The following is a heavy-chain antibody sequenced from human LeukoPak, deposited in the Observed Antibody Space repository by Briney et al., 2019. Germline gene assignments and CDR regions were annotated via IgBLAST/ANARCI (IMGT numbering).Heavy chain of an antibody. CDR1: SASITSGAYY. J-gene: IGHJ5*02. CDR3: ARRDYAAWFDP. D-gene: IGHD4/OR15-4a*01. CDR2: VYYSGTI. Sequence: SETLSLTCSVSSASITSGAYYRAWLRQPPGKGLEWIGSVYYSGTINYNPSLKGRVSISRDMSKNQFSLNLNSVNATDTAVYYCARRDYAAWFDPWGQGTLVTVSS. V-gene: IGHV4-39*07.